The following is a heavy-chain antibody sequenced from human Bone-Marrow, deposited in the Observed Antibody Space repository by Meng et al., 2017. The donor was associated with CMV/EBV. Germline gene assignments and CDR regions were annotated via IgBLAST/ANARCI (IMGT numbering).Heavy chain of an antibody. V-gene: IGHV1-69*10. CDR2: IIPILGIA. CDR3: ARDFAGGSVDV. CDR1: GGTFSSYA. Sequence: SVPVSCQASGGTFSSYAISWVRQAPGQGLEWMGGIIPILGIANYAQKFQGRVTITADKSTSTAYLELSSLRSEDTAVYYCARDFAGGSVDVWGQGTTVTVSS. D-gene: IGHD2-8*02. J-gene: IGHJ6*02.